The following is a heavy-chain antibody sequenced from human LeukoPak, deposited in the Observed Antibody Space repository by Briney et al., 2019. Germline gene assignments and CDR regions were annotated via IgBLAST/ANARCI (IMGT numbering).Heavy chain of an antibody. CDR1: GFTLSGNW. D-gene: IGHD2-15*01. Sequence: PGGSLRLSCAASGFTLSGNWMHWVRQAPGKGLVWVSRINSDGSSTSYADSVKGRFAISRDNAKNTLYLQMNSLRAEDTAVYYCAGRDNYDYWGQGTLVTVSS. CDR2: INSDGSST. J-gene: IGHJ4*02. V-gene: IGHV3-74*01. CDR3: AGRDNYDY.